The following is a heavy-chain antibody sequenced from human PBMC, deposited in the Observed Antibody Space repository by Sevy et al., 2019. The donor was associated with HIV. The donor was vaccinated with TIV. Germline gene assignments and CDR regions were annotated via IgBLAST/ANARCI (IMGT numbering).Heavy chain of an antibody. D-gene: IGHD6-19*01. J-gene: IGHJ4*02. CDR2: ISSSSSYI. CDR1: GFTFSLYS. Sequence: GGSLRLSCAASGFTFSLYSMNWVRQAPGKGLEWVSSISSSSSYIYYADSVQGRFTISRDNAKNSLHLQMNSLRAGDTAVYYCVREGAGIAVPSPSYWGQGTLVTVSS. CDR3: VREGAGIAVPSPSY. V-gene: IGHV3-21*01.